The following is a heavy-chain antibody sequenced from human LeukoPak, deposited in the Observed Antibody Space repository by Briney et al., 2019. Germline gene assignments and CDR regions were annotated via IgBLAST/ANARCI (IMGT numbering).Heavy chain of an antibody. J-gene: IGHJ6*02. CDR3: ARDRDYYYGMDV. V-gene: IGHV3-33*01. CDR2: IWYDGSNK. CDR1: GFTFSSYG. Sequence: GGSLRLSCAASGFTFSSYGMHWVRQAPGKGLEWVAVIWYDGSNKYYADSVKGRFTISRDNSKNTLYLQMNSLRAGDTAVYYCARDRDYYYGMDVWGQGTTVTVSS.